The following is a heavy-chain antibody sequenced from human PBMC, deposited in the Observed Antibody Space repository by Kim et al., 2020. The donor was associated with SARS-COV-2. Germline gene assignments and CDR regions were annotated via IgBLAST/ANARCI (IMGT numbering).Heavy chain of an antibody. Sequence: ASVKVSCKASGYTFTSYGISWVRQAPGQGLEWMGWISAYNGNTNYAQKLQGRVTMTTDTSTSTAYMELRSLRSDDTAVYYCARDPFSVGITMVRGVMGAGAYGMDVWGQGTTVTVSS. CDR1: GYTFTSYG. J-gene: IGHJ6*02. D-gene: IGHD3-10*01. CDR3: ARDPFSVGITMVRGVMGAGAYGMDV. CDR2: ISAYNGNT. V-gene: IGHV1-18*04.